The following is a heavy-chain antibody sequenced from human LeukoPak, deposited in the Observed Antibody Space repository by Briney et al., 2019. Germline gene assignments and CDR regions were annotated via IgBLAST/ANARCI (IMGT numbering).Heavy chain of an antibody. V-gene: IGHV4-59*01. Sequence: PSETLSLTCTVSGGSISSYYWSWIRQPPGKELEWIGYIYYSGSTNYNPSLKSRVTISVDTSKNQFSLKLSSVTAADTAVYYCARAAYYDFWSGYSLAYWGQGTLVTVSS. J-gene: IGHJ4*02. CDR1: GGSISSYY. CDR2: IYYSGST. D-gene: IGHD3-3*01. CDR3: ARAAYYDFWSGYSLAY.